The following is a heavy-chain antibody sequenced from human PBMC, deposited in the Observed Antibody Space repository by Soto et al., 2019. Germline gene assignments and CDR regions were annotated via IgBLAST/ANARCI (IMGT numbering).Heavy chain of an antibody. J-gene: IGHJ4*02. D-gene: IGHD4-17*01. CDR3: ATAKNYGANIFDY. Sequence: ASVKVSCKASGYTFTGYYIHWVRQAPGQGLEWVGWLNPNSGGTYYAQNFQGRVTMTRDTSISTAYMELRWLRSDDTAVYYCATAKNYGANIFDYWGQGTLVTVSS. CDR1: GYTFTGYY. CDR2: LNPNSGGT. V-gene: IGHV1-2*02.